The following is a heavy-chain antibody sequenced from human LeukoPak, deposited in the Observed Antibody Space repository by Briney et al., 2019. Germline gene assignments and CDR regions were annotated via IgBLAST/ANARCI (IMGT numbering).Heavy chain of an antibody. CDR3: ARLGDTVSTDRYFDY. Sequence: SETLSLTCTVSGGSISSSSYYWGWIRPPPGQGLEWIGSYYYSGNTYYNPSLKSRVTLSVDTSKYQFSLKLSSVTAADTAVYYCARLGDTVSTDRYFDYWGQGTLVTVSS. D-gene: IGHD5/OR15-5a*01. CDR1: GGSISSSSYY. CDR2: YYYSGNT. J-gene: IGHJ4*02. V-gene: IGHV4-39*01.